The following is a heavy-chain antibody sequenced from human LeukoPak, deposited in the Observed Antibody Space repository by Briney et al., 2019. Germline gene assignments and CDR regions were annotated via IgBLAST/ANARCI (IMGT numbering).Heavy chain of an antibody. D-gene: IGHD3-3*01. CDR3: ARDYDFWSGYYLDY. V-gene: IGHV3-11*04. J-gene: IGHJ4*02. Sequence: GGSLRLSCAASGFTFSDYYMSWIRQAPGKGLEWVSYISSSGSTIYYADSVKGRFTISRDNAKNSLYLQMNSLRAEGTAVYYCARDYDFWSGYYLDYWGQGTLVTVSS. CDR2: ISSSGSTI. CDR1: GFTFSDYY.